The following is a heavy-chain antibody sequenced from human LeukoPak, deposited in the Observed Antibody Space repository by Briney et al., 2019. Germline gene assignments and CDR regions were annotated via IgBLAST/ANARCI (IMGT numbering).Heavy chain of an antibody. J-gene: IGHJ5*02. D-gene: IGHD5-18*01. CDR3: ARALNSYGYSSWFDP. CDR2: INHSGST. CDR1: GGSFSGYY. V-gene: IGHV4-34*01. Sequence: SEILSLTCAVYGGSFSGYYWSWIRQPPGKGLEWIGEINHSGSTNYNPSLKSRVTISVDTSKNQFSLKLSSVTAADTAVYYCARALNSYGYSSWFDPWGQGTLVTVSS.